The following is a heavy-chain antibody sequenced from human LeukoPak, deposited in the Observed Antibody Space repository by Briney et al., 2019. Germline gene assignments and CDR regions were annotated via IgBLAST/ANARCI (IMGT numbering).Heavy chain of an antibody. Sequence: GGSLRLSCAASGFTFSNYWMHWVRQAPGKGLVWVSRINSDMSGTNYADSVKGRFTISRDNAKNTLYLQMNSLRAEDTAVYYCARDIAVAGNYFDYWGQGTLVTVSS. CDR3: ARDIAVAGNYFDY. J-gene: IGHJ4*02. CDR2: INSDMSGT. D-gene: IGHD6-19*01. CDR1: GFTFSNYW. V-gene: IGHV3-74*01.